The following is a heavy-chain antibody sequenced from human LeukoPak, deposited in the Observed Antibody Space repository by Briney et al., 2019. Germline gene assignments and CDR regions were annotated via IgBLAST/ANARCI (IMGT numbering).Heavy chain of an antibody. CDR1: GGSFSGYY. Sequence: SETLSLTCAVYGGSFSGYYWSWIRQPPGKGLEWIGEINHSGSTSYNPSLKSRVTISVDTSKNQFSLKLSSVTAADTAVYYCARARSGWYVGGFDYWGQGTLVTVSS. CDR3: ARARSGWYVGGFDY. V-gene: IGHV4-34*01. J-gene: IGHJ4*02. CDR2: INHSGST. D-gene: IGHD6-19*01.